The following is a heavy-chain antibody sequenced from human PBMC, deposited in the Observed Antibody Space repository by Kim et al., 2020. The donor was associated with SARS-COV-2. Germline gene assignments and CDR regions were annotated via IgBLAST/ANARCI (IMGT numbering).Heavy chain of an antibody. D-gene: IGHD3-10*01. Sequence: GGSLRLSCAASGFTFNTYAMSWVRQAPGKGLEWVSTISGSGGSTYYADSVKGRFTISRDSSKNTLYLQMNSLRAEDTAVYYCAKDFNSGSYSLFYFDYWGQGTLVTVSS. CDR1: GFTFNTYA. V-gene: IGHV3-23*01. CDR3: AKDFNSGSYSLFYFDY. CDR2: ISGSGGST. J-gene: IGHJ4*02.